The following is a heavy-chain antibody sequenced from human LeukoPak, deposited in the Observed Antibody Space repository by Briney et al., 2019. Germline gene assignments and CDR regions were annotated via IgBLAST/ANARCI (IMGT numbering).Heavy chain of an antibody. J-gene: IGHJ4*02. CDR2: INAGNGNT. D-gene: IGHD3-9*01. Sequence: ASVKVSYKASGYTFTIYAMHWVRHAPGQRLEWMRWINAGNGNTKYSQKLQGRVNITRDTSASTAYMELSSLRSEDTAVYYCAREGRYFDWLLFDYWGQGTLVTVSS. V-gene: IGHV1-3*01. CDR3: AREGRYFDWLLFDY. CDR1: GYTFTIYA.